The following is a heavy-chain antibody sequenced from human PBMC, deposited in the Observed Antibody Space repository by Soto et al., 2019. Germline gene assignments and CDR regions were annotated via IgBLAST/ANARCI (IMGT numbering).Heavy chain of an antibody. D-gene: IGHD4-4*01. CDR2: LNGDATNA. J-gene: IGHJ6*04. V-gene: IGHV3-74*01. CDR3: ASGIQYRYGMDV. Sequence: EVPLVESGGTLVQPGGSLRLYCAAAGFTFTNYWIHWFRQAPGKGLVGVSRLNGDATNAFYGDSVKGGFTISRDNAKNIVYLRWTGLGAEDTGVNYCASGIQYRYGMDVGGKGTTVTVSS. CDR1: GFTFTNYW.